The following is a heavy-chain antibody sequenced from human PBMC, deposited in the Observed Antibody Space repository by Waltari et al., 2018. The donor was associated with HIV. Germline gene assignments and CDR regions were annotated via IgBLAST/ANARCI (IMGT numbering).Heavy chain of an antibody. CDR2: ITWHGGKT. CDR3: ARSSGEDQYFDF. CDR1: GFPFEDHG. Sequence: EVQLAESGGGVARPGGSLRLSCTATGFPFEDHGMSWVRQVPGKGLEWDSGITWHGGKTGYLDSVKGRFIISRDNARSSLYLQMDSLRAEDTAFYYCARSSGEDQYFDFWGRGTLVTVSS. D-gene: IGHD6-19*01. J-gene: IGHJ2*01. V-gene: IGHV3-20*04.